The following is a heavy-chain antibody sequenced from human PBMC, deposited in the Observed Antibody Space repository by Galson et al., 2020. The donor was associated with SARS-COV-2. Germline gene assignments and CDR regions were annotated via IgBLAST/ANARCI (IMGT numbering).Heavy chain of an antibody. Sequence: ASETLSLTCTVSGGSIRSGGYYWTWIRQHPGKGLEWIGHIYYSGTINYNPSLKSRIVIEVDTSKNQFSLKLRSVTAADTAVYYCARDVRRIRGVLNAFDLWGQGTMVTVSS. CDR3: ARDVRRIRGVLNAFDL. CDR2: IYYSGTI. D-gene: IGHD3-10*01. J-gene: IGHJ3*01. CDR1: GGSIRSGGYY. V-gene: IGHV4-31*03.